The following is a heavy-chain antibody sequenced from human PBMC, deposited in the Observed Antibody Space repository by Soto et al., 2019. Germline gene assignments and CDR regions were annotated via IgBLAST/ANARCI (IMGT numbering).Heavy chain of an antibody. CDR1: GFTFSSYG. J-gene: IGHJ4*02. CDR2: ISYDGSNK. Sequence: PGGSLRLSCAASGFTFSSYGMHWVRQAPGKGLEWVAVISYDGSNKYYADSVKGRFTISRDNSKNTLYMQMNSLRAEDTAVYYCAKDPSRLTGYLDYWGQRTLVTVYS. CDR3: AKDPSRLTGYLDY. V-gene: IGHV3-30*18. D-gene: IGHD1-20*01.